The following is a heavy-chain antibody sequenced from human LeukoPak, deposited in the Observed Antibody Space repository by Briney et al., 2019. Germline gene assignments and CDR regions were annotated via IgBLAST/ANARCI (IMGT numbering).Heavy chain of an antibody. CDR1: GFTFSSYG. D-gene: IGHD6-13*01. Sequence: GGSLRLSCAASGFTFSSYGMHWVRQAPGKGLERVAVIWYDGSNKYYADSVKGRFTISRDNSKNTLYLQMNSLRAEDTAVYYCARVSGGIAAAGTGYYYYYMDVWGKGTTVTVSS. CDR3: ARVSGGIAAAGTGYYYYYMDV. V-gene: IGHV3-33*01. J-gene: IGHJ6*03. CDR2: IWYDGSNK.